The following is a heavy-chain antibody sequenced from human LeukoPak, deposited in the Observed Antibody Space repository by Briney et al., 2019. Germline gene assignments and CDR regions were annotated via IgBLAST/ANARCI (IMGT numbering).Heavy chain of an antibody. V-gene: IGHV4-34*01. D-gene: IGHD3-22*01. CDR1: GGSFSGYY. CDR3: ARAYGAAYYYDSSGYYPRAGYFDY. CDR2: INHSGST. Sequence: SETLSLTCAVYGGSFSGYYWSWIRQPPGKGLEWIGEINHSGSTNYNPSLKSRVTISVDTSKNQFSLKLSSVTAADTAVYYCARAYGAAYYYDSSGYYPRAGYFDYWGQGTLATVSS. J-gene: IGHJ4*02.